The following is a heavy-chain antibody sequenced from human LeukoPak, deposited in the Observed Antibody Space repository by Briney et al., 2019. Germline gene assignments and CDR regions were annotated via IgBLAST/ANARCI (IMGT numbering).Heavy chain of an antibody. J-gene: IGHJ6*03. CDR2: IYPGDSDT. D-gene: IGHD4-17*01. V-gene: IGHV5-51*01. Sequence: GESLKISCKGSGDSFTSYWIGWGRQMPGKSLEWMGIIYPGDSDTRYSPSFQGQVTISADKSISTAYMQWSSLKASDTDMYYCARGATVTTIHYYYMDVWGKGTTVTVSS. CDR3: ARGATVTTIHYYYMDV. CDR1: GDSFTSYW.